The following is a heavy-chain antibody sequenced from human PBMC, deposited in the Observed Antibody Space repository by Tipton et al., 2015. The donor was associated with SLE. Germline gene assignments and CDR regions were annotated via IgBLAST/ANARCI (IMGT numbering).Heavy chain of an antibody. V-gene: IGHV4-34*01. CDR3: ARDHNSSGWYGEDAFDI. CDR2: INHSGST. Sequence: TLSLTCAVYGGSFSGYYWSWIRQPPGKGLEWIGEINHSGSTNYNPSLKSRVTISVDTSKNQFSLKLSSVTAADTAVYYCARDHNSSGWYGEDAFDIWGQGTMFTVSS. J-gene: IGHJ3*02. CDR1: GGSFSGYY. D-gene: IGHD6-19*01.